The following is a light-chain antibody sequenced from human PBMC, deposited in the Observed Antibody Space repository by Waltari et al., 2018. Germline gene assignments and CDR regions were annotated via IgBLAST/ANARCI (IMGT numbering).Light chain of an antibody. CDR3: ASWDDSLNGHWV. CDR2: RSD. Sequence: QSVLTQPPSASGAPGQRVPISSSGNPPNIGGNLVNWYQQLPGKAPKLLIYRSDQRPSGVPDRFSASKTGTSASLAISGLQSEDEADYFCASWDDSLNGHWVFGGGTKVTVL. J-gene: IGLJ3*02. V-gene: IGLV1-44*01. CDR1: PPNIGGNL.